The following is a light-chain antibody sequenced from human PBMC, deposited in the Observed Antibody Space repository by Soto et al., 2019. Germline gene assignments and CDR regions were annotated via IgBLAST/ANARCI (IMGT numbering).Light chain of an antibody. J-gene: IGLJ3*02. CDR2: EVT. Sequence: QSALTQPPSASGSPGQSVTISCTGTSSDVGGYNYVSWYQQYPGRAPKLMIYEVTKRPSGVPDRFSGSKSGNTASLTVSGLQAEDESDYDCTSYAANNNFYFVFRGGTEVTVL. CDR1: SSDVGGYNY. V-gene: IGLV2-8*01. CDR3: TSYAANNNFYFV.